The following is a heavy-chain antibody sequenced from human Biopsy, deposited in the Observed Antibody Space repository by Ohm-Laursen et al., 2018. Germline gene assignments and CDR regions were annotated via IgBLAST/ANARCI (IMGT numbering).Heavy chain of an antibody. CDR2: IYYSGST. V-gene: IGHV4-59*08. CDR3: ARHRGGMPSSGNWFDH. Sequence: SDTLSLTCSAPGYSISTYSWSWIRQPPGKGLEWIGYIYYSGSTNYNPSLKSRVTISVDMSKNQFSLKLTSVAAADTAVYYCARHRGGMPSSGNWFDHWGQGTLDTVSS. CDR1: GYSISTYS. J-gene: IGHJ5*02. D-gene: IGHD2-2*01.